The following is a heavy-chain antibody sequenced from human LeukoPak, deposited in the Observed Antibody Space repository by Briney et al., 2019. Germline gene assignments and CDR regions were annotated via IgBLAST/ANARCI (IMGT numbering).Heavy chain of an antibody. J-gene: IGHJ3*02. Sequence: GGSLRLSCAASGFTFSHYGMHWVRQAPGKGLEWVAVIWSDGTNRYYGDPVKGRFTISRDNSKNTLYLQMNSLRAEDTAVYYCARSRGSWPAFDIWGQGTMVTVSS. CDR3: ARSRGSWPAFDI. V-gene: IGHV3-33*01. D-gene: IGHD6-13*01. CDR1: GFTFSHYG. CDR2: IWSDGTNR.